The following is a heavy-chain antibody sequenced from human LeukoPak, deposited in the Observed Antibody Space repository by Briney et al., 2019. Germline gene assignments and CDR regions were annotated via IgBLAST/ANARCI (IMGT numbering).Heavy chain of an antibody. CDR1: GGSISTGGYY. J-gene: IGHJ4*02. CDR2: IYDRGST. Sequence: SQTLSLTCTVSGGSISTGGYYWNWIRQHPGKGLEWIGCIYDRGSTCYNASLKRRITISLDTSKNQFSLKLKSVTAADMAVYYCAALLGDGSIDYWGQGTLVTVSS. D-gene: IGHD2-21*02. V-gene: IGHV4-31*03. CDR3: AALLGDGSIDY.